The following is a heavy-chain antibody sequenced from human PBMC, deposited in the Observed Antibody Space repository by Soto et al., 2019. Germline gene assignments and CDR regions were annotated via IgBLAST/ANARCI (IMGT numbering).Heavy chain of an antibody. CDR2: INHSGRV. V-gene: IGHV4-34*01. CDR3: STRAYDTNGYYRFDP. J-gene: IGHJ5*01. Sequence: PSETLSLTCAVYGGSFSGHSWPWIRQSPGKGLEWIGYINHSGRVNYSPSLKSRVTISLDTSKNQFSLTLSAVTAAETAMYYCSTRAYDTNGYYRFDPWGQGTLVTVSS. D-gene: IGHD3-22*01. CDR1: GGSFSGHS.